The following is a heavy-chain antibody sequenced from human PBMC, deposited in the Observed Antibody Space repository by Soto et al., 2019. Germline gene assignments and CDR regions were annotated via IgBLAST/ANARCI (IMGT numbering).Heavy chain of an antibody. CDR3: ARVFDDILTGYRGLYGMDV. CDR1: GFTFSSYA. CDR2: ISYDGSNK. V-gene: IGHV3-30-3*01. Sequence: GGSLRLSCAASGFTFSSYAMHWVRQAPGKGLEWVAVISYDGSNKYYADSVKGRFTISRDNSKNTLYLQMNSLRAEDTAVYYCARVFDDILTGYRGLYGMDVWGQGTTVTVSS. D-gene: IGHD3-9*01. J-gene: IGHJ6*02.